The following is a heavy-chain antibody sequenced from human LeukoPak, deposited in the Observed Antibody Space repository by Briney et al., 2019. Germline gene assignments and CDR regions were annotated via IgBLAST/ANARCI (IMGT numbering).Heavy chain of an antibody. J-gene: IGHJ4*02. CDR1: GYTFTSYD. D-gene: IGHD5-12*01. Sequence: ASVKVSCKASGYTFTSYDINWVRQATGQGLEWMGWVNPNSGNTGYAQKFQGRVTMTRNTSISTAYMELSSLRSEDTAVYYCARVSDSGYDGTFDYWGRGTLVTVSS. CDR2: VNPNSGNT. V-gene: IGHV1-8*01. CDR3: ARVSDSGYDGTFDY.